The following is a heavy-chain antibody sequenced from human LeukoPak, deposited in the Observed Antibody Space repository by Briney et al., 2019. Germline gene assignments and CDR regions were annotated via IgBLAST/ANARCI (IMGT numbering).Heavy chain of an antibody. CDR3: ARELVRYRLFDY. CDR2: IRSKAYGGTT. J-gene: IGHJ4*02. V-gene: IGHV3-49*04. Sequence: GGSLRLSCTASGFTFGDYAMSWVRQAPGKGLEWVGFIRSKAYGGTTEYAASVKGRFTISRDDSKSIAYLQMNSLRAEDTAVYYCARELVRYRLFDYWGQGTLVTVSS. D-gene: IGHD3-9*01. CDR1: GFTFGDYA.